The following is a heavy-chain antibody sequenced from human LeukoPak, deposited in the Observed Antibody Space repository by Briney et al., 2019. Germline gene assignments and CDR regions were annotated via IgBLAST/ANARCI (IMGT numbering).Heavy chain of an antibody. CDR1: GYSISSGYY. D-gene: IGHD6-6*01. Sequence: PSETLSLTCTVFGYSISSGYYWGWIRQPPGKGLEWIGSIYHSGSTYYNPSLKSRVTISVDTSKNQFSLKLSSVTAADTAVYYCARDGGSSSSLGNWFDPWGQGTLVTVSS. CDR2: IYHSGST. CDR3: ARDGGSSSSLGNWFDP. V-gene: IGHV4-38-2*02. J-gene: IGHJ5*02.